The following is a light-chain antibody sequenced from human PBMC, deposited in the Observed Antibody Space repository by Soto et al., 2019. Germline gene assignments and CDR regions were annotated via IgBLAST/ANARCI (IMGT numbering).Light chain of an antibody. CDR3: QQYNSWPQT. J-gene: IGKJ1*01. CDR2: GAS. CDR1: QSVSSN. V-gene: IGKV3-15*01. Sequence: EIVMTQSPATLSVSPGERATLSCRASQSVSSNLAWYQQKPGQAPRLLIYGASTTATGIPARCSGSGSGTEFTLTISSLQFEDFPVYYCQQYNSWPQTFGQGTKVEIK.